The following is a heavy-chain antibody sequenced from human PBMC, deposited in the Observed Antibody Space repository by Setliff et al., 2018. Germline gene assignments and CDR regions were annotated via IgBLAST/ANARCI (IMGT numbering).Heavy chain of an antibody. CDR3: ARDFDSSGNFDY. CDR1: GGSISSGSYY. D-gene: IGHD3-22*01. V-gene: IGHV4-61*02. J-gene: IGHJ4*02. Sequence: SETLSLTCTVSGGSISSGSYYWSWIRQPAGKGLERIGRIYTSGSTNYNPSLKSRVTISIDTSKNQFSLKLSSVTAADTAVYYCARDFDSSGNFDYWGQGTLVTVSS. CDR2: IYTSGST.